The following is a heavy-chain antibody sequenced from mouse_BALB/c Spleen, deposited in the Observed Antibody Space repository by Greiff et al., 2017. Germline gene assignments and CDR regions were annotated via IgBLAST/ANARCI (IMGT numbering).Heavy chain of an antibody. CDR3: VRDRGAGSPFFDY. V-gene: IGHV2-9-2*01. J-gene: IGHJ2*01. CDR1: GFSLTSYD. Sequence: QVQLKQSGPGLVAPSQCLSITCTVSGFSLTSYDISWIRQPPGKGLEWLGVIWTGGGTNYNSAFMSRLSISKDNSKSQVFLKMNSLQTDDTAIYYCVRDRGAGSPFFDYWGQGTTLTVSS. CDR2: IWTGGGT. D-gene: IGHD3-3*01.